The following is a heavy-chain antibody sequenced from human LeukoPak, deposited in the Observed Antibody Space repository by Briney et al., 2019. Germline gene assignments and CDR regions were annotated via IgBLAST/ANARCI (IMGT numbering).Heavy chain of an antibody. J-gene: IGHJ4*02. D-gene: IGHD3-3*01. CDR2: MNPNSGNT. Sequence: ASVKVSCKASGYTFTSYDINWVRQATGQGLEWMGWMNPNSGNTGYAQKFQGRVTMTRNSSISTAYMELSSLRSEDTAVYYCHYTDPGSRYFDYWGQGTLVTVSS. CDR1: GYTFTSYD. CDR3: HYTDPGSRYFDY. V-gene: IGHV1-8*02.